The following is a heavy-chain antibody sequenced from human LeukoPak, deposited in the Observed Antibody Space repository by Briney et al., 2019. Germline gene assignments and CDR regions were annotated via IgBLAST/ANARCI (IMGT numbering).Heavy chain of an antibody. CDR2: INHSGRT. CDR1: GGSFSGYY. Sequence: PSETLSLTCAVYGGSFSGYYWSCIRQPPGKWLEWIGEINHSGRTNYNPSLRNRVTISVDTSKNQFSLKLSSVTAADTAVYYCARGGPVLRYFDWLLPGRWFDPWGQGTLVTVSS. J-gene: IGHJ5*02. D-gene: IGHD3-9*01. CDR3: ARGGPVLRYFDWLLPGRWFDP. V-gene: IGHV4-34*01.